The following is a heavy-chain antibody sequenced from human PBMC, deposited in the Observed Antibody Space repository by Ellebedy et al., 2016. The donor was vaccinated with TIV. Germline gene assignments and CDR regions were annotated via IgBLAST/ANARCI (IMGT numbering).Heavy chain of an antibody. CDR2: IIPILGIA. D-gene: IGHD3-16*01. J-gene: IGHJ5*02. CDR1: GGIFSSYA. V-gene: IGHV1-69*04. CDR3: AREGSVFIDP. Sequence: AASVNVSCKASGGIFSSYAISWVRQAPGQGLEWMGRIIPILGIANYAQKFQGRVTITRDTSASTAYMELSSLRSEDTAVYYCAREGSVFIDPWGQGTLVTVSS.